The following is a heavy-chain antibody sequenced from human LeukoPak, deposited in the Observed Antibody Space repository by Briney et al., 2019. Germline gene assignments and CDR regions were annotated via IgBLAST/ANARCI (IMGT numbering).Heavy chain of an antibody. CDR3: ARVELVRGVIPYYFDY. J-gene: IGHJ4*02. CDR1: GRSFSGYY. D-gene: IGHD3-10*01. V-gene: IGHV4-34*01. CDR2: INHSGST. Sequence: SETLSLTCAVYGRSFSGYYWSWIRQPPGKGLEWIGEINHSGSTNYNPSLKSRVTISVDTSKNQFSLKLSSVTAADTAVYYCARVELVRGVIPYYFDYWGQGTLVTVSS.